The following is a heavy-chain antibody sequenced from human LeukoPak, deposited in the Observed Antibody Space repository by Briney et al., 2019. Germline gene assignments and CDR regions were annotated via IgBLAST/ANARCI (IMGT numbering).Heavy chain of an antibody. CDR1: GFTFGDYG. D-gene: IGHD2-2*01. CDR3: AKRPDQLRAFDY. Sequence: PGGSLRLSCTASGFTFGDYGMSWVRQAPGKGLEWVGFIRSKAYGGTTEYAASVKGRFTISRDDSKSIAYLQMNSLRAEDTAVYYCAKRPDQLRAFDYWGQGTLVTVSS. CDR2: IRSKAYGGTT. J-gene: IGHJ4*02. V-gene: IGHV3-49*04.